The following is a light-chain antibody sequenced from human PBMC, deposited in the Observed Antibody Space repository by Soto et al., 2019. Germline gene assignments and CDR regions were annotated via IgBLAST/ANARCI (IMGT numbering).Light chain of an antibody. CDR1: SSDVGGYNY. V-gene: IGLV2-8*01. CDR2: EVS. CDR3: SSYAGSPVV. Sequence: QSALTQPPSASGSPGQSVTISCTGTSSDVGGYNYVSWYQQHPGKAPKLMIYEVSKRPSGVPDRFSGSKSGNTASLTVSGLQAEDEADYYCSSYAGSPVVFGGVTKRTVL. J-gene: IGLJ2*01.